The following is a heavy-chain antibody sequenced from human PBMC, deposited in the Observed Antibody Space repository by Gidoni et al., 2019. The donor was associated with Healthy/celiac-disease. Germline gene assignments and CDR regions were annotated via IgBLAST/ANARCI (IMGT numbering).Heavy chain of an antibody. CDR3: ATLFAVAEVYFQH. CDR2: IYYSGST. J-gene: IGHJ1*01. CDR1: CVSISSRSYY. Sequence: QLQLQESGPGLVKPSETLSLTCTVSCVSISSRSYYWGWIRQPPGKGLEWIGSIYYSGSTYYNPSLKSRVTISVDTSKNQFALKLSSVTAADTAVYYGATLFAVAEVYFQHWGQGTLVTVSS. V-gene: IGHV4-39*07. D-gene: IGHD6-19*01.